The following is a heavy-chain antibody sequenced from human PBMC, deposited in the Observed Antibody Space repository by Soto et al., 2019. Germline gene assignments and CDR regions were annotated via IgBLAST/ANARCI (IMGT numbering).Heavy chain of an antibody. Sequence: QVQLVQSGAVVKKPGSSVKVSCKASGGTFSSYAISWVRQAPGQGLEWMGGIIPIFGTANYAQKFQGRVTITADESTSTAYLELSSLRSEDTAVYYCARMEVRGYSGYDYYYYGMDVWGQGTTVTVSS. V-gene: IGHV1-69*01. J-gene: IGHJ6*02. CDR1: GGTFSSYA. D-gene: IGHD5-12*01. CDR3: ARMEVRGYSGYDYYYYGMDV. CDR2: IIPIFGTA.